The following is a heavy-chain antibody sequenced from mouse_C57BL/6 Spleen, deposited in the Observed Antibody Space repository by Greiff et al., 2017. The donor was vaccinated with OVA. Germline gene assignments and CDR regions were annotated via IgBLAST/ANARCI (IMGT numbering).Heavy chain of an antibody. CDR3: ALVAPYYAMDY. J-gene: IGHJ4*01. CDR1: GYTFTSYW. V-gene: IGHV1-64*01. Sequence: VQLQQPGAELVKPGASVKLSCKASGYTFTSYWMHWVKQRPGQGLEWIGMIHPNSGSTNYNEKFKSKATLTVDKSSSTAYMQLSSLTSEDSAVYYCALVAPYYAMDYWGQGTSVTVSS. D-gene: IGHD1-1*01. CDR2: IHPNSGST.